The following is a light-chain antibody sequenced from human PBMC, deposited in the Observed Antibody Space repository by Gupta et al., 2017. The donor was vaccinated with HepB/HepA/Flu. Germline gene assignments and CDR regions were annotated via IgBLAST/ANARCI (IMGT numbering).Light chain of an antibody. CDR3: SSYTSSSTWV. CDR2: DVS. J-gene: IGLJ3*02. V-gene: IGLV2-14*03. CDR1: SSDVGGYNY. Sequence: QSALTQPASVSGSPGQSITISCTGTSSDVGGYNYVSWYQQHPDKAPNLMIYDVSNRPAGVSSRFSATKAGNAASLTISGHQAEDEADYYCSSYTSSSTWVFGGGTKLTVL.